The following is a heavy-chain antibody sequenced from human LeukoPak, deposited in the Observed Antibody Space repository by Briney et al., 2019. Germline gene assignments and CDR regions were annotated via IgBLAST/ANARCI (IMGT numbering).Heavy chain of an antibody. CDR2: INPNSGGT. CDR1: GYTFTGYY. J-gene: IGHJ5*02. Sequence: ASVKVSCKASGYTFTGYYMHWVRQAPGQGLEWMGWINPNSGGTNYAQKFQGRVTMTRDTSISTAYMELSRLRSDDTAVYYCARGPGETTFYWFDPWGQGTLVTVSS. D-gene: IGHD3-16*01. V-gene: IGHV1-2*02. CDR3: ARGPGETTFYWFDP.